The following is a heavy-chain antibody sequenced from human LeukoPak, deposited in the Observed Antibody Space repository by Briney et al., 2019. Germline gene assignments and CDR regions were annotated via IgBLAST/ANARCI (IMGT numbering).Heavy chain of an antibody. CDR3: ARGPPIAAAGTFPNL. D-gene: IGHD6-13*01. V-gene: IGHV1-69*04. CDR1: GGTFSSYA. J-gene: IGHJ5*02. CDR2: IIPILGIA. Sequence: SVKVSCKASGGTFSSYAISWVRQAPGQGLEWMGRIIPILGIANYAQKFQGRVTITADKSTSTAYMELSSLGSEDTAVYYCARGPPIAAAGTFPNLWGQGTLVTVSS.